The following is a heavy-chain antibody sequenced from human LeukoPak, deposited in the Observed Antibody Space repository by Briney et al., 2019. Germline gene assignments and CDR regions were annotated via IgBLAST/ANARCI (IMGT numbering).Heavy chain of an antibody. CDR2: ISAYNGNT. D-gene: IGHD3-22*01. J-gene: IGHJ6*02. V-gene: IGHV1-18*01. CDR3: ARDDNYDSRVSFYYYGMDV. CDR1: GYTFTSYG. Sequence: GASVTVSCTASGYTFTSYGISWVRQAPGQGLEWMGWISAYNGNTNYAQKLQGRVTMTTDTSTSTAYMELRSLRSDDTAVYYCARDDNYDSRVSFYYYGMDVWGQGTTVTVSS.